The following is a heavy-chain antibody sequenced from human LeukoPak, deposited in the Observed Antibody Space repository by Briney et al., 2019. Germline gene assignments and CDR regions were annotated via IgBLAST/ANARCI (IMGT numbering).Heavy chain of an antibody. CDR2: MNPNSGNT. CDR3: ARGRKGGITIFGVVTPYYFDY. J-gene: IGHJ4*02. Sequence: ASVKVSCKASGYTFTSYDINWVRQATGQGLEWMGRMNPNSGNTGYAQKFQGRVTMTRNTSISTAYMELSSLRSEDTAVYYCARGRKGGITIFGVVTPYYFDYWGQGTLVTVSS. V-gene: IGHV1-8*01. CDR1: GYTFTSYD. D-gene: IGHD3-3*01.